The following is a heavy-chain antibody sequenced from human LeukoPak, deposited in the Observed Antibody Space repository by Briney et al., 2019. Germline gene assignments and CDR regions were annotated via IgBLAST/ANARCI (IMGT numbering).Heavy chain of an antibody. CDR1: GYTFTSYG. CDR3: ARDRNNWFDP. CDR2: ISAYNGNT. J-gene: IGHJ5*02. V-gene: IGHV1-18*01. Sequence: ASVKVSCKASGYTFTSYGISWVRQAPGQGLEWMGWISAYNGNTNYAQKLQGRVTMTTDTSTSTAYMELRSLRSVNTAVYYRARDRNNWFDPWGQGTLVTVSS.